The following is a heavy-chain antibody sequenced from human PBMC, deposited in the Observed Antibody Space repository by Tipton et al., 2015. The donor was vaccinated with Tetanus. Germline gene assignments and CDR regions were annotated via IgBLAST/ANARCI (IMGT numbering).Heavy chain of an antibody. CDR2: IHHTGST. J-gene: IGHJ4*02. CDR1: GDSISSGGPY. V-gene: IGHV4-31*03. Sequence: SLTCTVSGDSISSGGPYWSWIRQFPGKGLEWMGYIHHTGSTYYNPSLKTRITLSVDTSKNQFSLKLTSVTAGDTAVYFCVKFEYRTSFASWGQGALVTVSS. CDR3: VKFEYRTSFAS. D-gene: IGHD6-6*01.